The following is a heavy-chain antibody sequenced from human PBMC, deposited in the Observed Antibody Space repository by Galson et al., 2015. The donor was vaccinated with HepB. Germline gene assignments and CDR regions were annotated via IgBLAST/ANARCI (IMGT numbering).Heavy chain of an antibody. CDR2: IYSRGTT. CDR1: GGSISSFY. V-gene: IGHV4-59*01. CDR3: ARGNRQLEPYFDY. J-gene: IGHJ4*02. D-gene: IGHD1-1*01. Sequence: QVQLQESGPGLVKPSETLSLTCSVSGGSISSFYWSWIRPPPGKGLAWLGYIYSRGTTAYNPPLKSRVTISLETSKNQFSLKLRSVTAADTAIYYCARGNRQLEPYFDYWGQGTLVTVSS.